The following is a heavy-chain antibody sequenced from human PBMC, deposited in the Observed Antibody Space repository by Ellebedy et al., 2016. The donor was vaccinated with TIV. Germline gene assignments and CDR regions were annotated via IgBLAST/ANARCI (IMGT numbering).Heavy chain of an antibody. CDR3: AKLSGVLSWYADY. V-gene: IGHV3-64*04. CDR1: GFTFSGSA. J-gene: IGHJ4*02. Sequence: GESLKISCSATGFTFSGSAMHWVRQAPGKGLEYVSAISASGGGPFYTDSVKGRFTISRDNSKRTLYLQMNSLRADDTAIYYCAKLSGVLSWYADYWGLGARVTVSS. CDR2: ISASGGGP. D-gene: IGHD6-13*01.